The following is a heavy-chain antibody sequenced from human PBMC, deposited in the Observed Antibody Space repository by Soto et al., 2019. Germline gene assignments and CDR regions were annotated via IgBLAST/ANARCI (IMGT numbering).Heavy chain of an antibody. V-gene: IGHV3-30-3*01. D-gene: IGHD3-22*01. J-gene: IGHJ2*01. CDR2: VSSEVGTQ. CDR1: GFTFSSYA. Sequence: QVQLVESGGGVVQPGKSLRLSCTASGFTFSSYAMQWVRQAPGKGLEWVAVVSSEVGTQFYADSVKGRFTISRDNSKSSLYLQISSLTTEDAAIYYCARENYYGGHVIGSLDLWGRGTLVSVSS. CDR3: ARENYYGGHVIGSLDL.